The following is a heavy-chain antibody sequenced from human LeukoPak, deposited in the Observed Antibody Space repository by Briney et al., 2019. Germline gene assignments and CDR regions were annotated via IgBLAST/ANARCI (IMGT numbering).Heavy chain of an antibody. V-gene: IGHV3-30*02. D-gene: IGHD3-10*01. CDR3: ARHKEGIMVRGLITKKERAYKWFDP. Sequence: GGSPRLSCAASGFTFSSYGMHWVRQAPGKGLEWVAFIRYDGSNKYYADSVKGRFTISRDNSKNTLYLQMNSLRAEDTAVYYCARHKEGIMVRGLITKKERAYKWFDPWGQGTLVTVSS. CDR2: IRYDGSNK. J-gene: IGHJ5*02. CDR1: GFTFSSYG.